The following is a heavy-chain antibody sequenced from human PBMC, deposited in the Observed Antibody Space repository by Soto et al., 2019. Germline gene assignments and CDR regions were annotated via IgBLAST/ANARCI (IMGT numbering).Heavy chain of an antibody. CDR3: AKQLLVVAGYLPGMDV. V-gene: IGHV3-30*18. J-gene: IGHJ6*02. Sequence: QVQLVESGGGVVQPGRSLRLSCAASGFTSSSYGMHWVRQAPGKGLEWVAVISHDGSNKYFADSVKGRFTISRDNSQNTLYLQMNSLRAEDRAVYYCAKQLLVVAGYLPGMDVWGQGTTVTVSS. D-gene: IGHD6-19*01. CDR2: ISHDGSNK. CDR1: GFTSSSYG.